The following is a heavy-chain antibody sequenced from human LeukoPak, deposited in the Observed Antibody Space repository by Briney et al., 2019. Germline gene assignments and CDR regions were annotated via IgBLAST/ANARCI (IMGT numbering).Heavy chain of an antibody. Sequence: PSETLSLTCTASGGSISSYYWSWIRQPPGKGLEWIGYIYYSGSTNYNPSLKSRVTISVDTSKNQFSLKLSSVTAAGTAVYYCARNPPYDSSAIDYWGQGTLVTVSS. CDR1: GGSISSYY. V-gene: IGHV4-59*01. CDR2: IYYSGST. J-gene: IGHJ4*02. D-gene: IGHD3-22*01. CDR3: ARNPPYDSSAIDY.